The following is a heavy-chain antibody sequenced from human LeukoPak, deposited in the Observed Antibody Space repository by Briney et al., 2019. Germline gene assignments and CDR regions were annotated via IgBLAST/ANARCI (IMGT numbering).Heavy chain of an antibody. CDR3: ARASNYYDTSRASYWYFDL. CDR1: GGSISSGGYS. J-gene: IGHJ2*01. Sequence: SQTLSLTCAVSGGSISSGGYSWSWIRQPPGRGLEWIGYIYHSGSTYYNPSLKSRVTISVDRSKNQFSLKLSSVTAADTAVYYCARASNYYDTSRASYWYFDLWGRGTLVTVSS. V-gene: IGHV4-30-2*01. D-gene: IGHD3-22*01. CDR2: IYHSGST.